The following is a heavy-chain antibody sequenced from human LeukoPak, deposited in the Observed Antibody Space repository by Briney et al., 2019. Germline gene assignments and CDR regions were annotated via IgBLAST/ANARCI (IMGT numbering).Heavy chain of an antibody. CDR1: GGSFSGYY. J-gene: IGHJ4*02. V-gene: IGHV4-34*01. CDR2: INHSGST. D-gene: IGHD3-22*01. Sequence: SETLSLTCAVHGGSFSGYYWSWIRQPPGKGLEWIGEINHSGSTNYNPSLNNRVSISVDVSENQFSLKLNSVTAADTAVYYCATRTYYYDNSALSHEYWGQGIQVIVSS. CDR3: ATRTYYYDNSALSHEY.